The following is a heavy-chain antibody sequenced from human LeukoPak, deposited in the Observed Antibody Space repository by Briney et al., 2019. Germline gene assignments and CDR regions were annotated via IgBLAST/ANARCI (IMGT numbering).Heavy chain of an antibody. D-gene: IGHD3-22*01. Sequence: ASVKVSCKASGYGFTGYYVHWVRQAPGQGLEWMGWINPYSGDTAYAHQGRVTMTRDTSINTAYMELNRLKFDDTAVYYCARGTMNLDSWGQGTLVTVSS. CDR3: ARGTMNLDS. CDR1: GYGFTGYY. V-gene: IGHV1-2*02. J-gene: IGHJ4*02. CDR2: INPYSGDT.